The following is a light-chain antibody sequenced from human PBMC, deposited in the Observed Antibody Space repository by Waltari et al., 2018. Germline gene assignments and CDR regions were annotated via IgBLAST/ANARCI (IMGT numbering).Light chain of an antibody. J-gene: IGKJ5*01. CDR1: QSISDN. Sequence: VMTQSPATLSVSPGERATLSCRASQSISDNLAWYQQKRGQAPRLLIYGASTRATGIPARFTGSGSGTDFTLTISSLQSEDSAVYYCQQYNRWPPITSGQGTRLEI. V-gene: IGKV3-15*01. CDR3: QQYNRWPPIT. CDR2: GAS.